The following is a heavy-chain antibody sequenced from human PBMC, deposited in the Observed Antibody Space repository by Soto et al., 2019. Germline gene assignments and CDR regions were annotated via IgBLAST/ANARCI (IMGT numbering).Heavy chain of an antibody. CDR3: ARGEDSSSWYPTSYYYYGMDV. CDR1: GGSISSGGYY. Sequence: PSETLSLTCTVSGGSISSGGYYWSWIRQHPGKGLEWIGYIYYSGSTYYNPSLKSRVTIPVDTSKNQFSLKLSSVTAADTAVYYCARGEDSSSWYPTSYYYYGMDVWGQGTTVTVS. V-gene: IGHV4-31*03. D-gene: IGHD6-13*01. J-gene: IGHJ6*02. CDR2: IYYSGST.